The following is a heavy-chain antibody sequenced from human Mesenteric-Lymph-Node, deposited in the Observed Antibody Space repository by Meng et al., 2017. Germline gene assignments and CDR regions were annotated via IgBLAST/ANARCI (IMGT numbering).Heavy chain of an antibody. CDR2: IYYSGST. CDR3: ARDRGSNGWSSLGY. V-gene: IGHV4-59*01. Sequence: SETLSLTCTVSGGSISRYYWSWIRQPPGKGLEWIGYIYYSGSTNYNRSLKSRVTILVDTSKNQFSLKLSSVTAADTAVYYCARDRGSNGWSSLGYWGQGTLVTVSS. CDR1: GGSISRYY. J-gene: IGHJ4*02. D-gene: IGHD3-16*01.